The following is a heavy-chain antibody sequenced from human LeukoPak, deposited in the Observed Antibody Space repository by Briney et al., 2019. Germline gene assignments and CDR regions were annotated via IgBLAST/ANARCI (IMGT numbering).Heavy chain of an antibody. J-gene: IGHJ4*02. V-gene: IGHV3-74*03. D-gene: IGHD1-26*01. Sequence: PGGSLRLSCAASGFTFSSAWMHWVRQAPGTGLVWVSRITDDATTTYADSVRGRFTISRDNAKNILYLQMNSLRVEDTAVYYCVRVRVGPDYWGQGTLVTVSS. CDR1: GFTFSSAW. CDR2: ITDDATT. CDR3: VRVRVGPDY.